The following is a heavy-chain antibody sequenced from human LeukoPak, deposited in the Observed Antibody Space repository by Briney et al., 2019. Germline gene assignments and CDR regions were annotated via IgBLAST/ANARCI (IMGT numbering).Heavy chain of an antibody. J-gene: IGHJ4*02. CDR2: ISKNGGYT. CDR1: GFTFSSSA. Sequence: GGSLRLSCAASGFTFSSSAMSWVRQAPGKGLEWVSAISKNGGYTYYADSVQGRFTISRDNSKSTLCLQMNSLRAEDTAAYYCAKGSYYDSSGSFYFDYWGQGTLVTVSS. D-gene: IGHD3-22*01. V-gene: IGHV3-23*01. CDR3: AKGSYYDSSGSFYFDY.